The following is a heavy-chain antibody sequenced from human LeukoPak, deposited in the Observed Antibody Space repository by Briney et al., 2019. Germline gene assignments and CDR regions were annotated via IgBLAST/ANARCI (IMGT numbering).Heavy chain of an antibody. J-gene: IGHJ4*02. V-gene: IGHV3-74*01. CDR2: INSDGSST. CDR3: PRVYGDSNSPFY. Sequence: PGGSLRLSLAATGFTFRSYWKHWVRQAPGKGLVWVSRINSDGSSTSYADSVKGRFTIPSDSAKKTLYLQVNGLTVEHTDVYVFPRVYGDSNSPFYWGQGTLVSVSS. CDR1: GFTFRSYW. D-gene: IGHD4-17*01.